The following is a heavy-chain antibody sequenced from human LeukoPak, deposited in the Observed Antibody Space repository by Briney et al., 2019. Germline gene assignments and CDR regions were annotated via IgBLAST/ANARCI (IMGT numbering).Heavy chain of an antibody. CDR2: ISGNGGNA. Sequence: GGSLRLSCAASGFTFSNAWMSWVRQAPGKGLEWVSVISGNGGNAYYADSVKGRFTISRDNAKNTLYLQMNSLRAEDTAVYYCAKDPRHYSTNAFYFDYWGQGTLVTVYS. V-gene: IGHV3-23*01. D-gene: IGHD2/OR15-2a*01. CDR1: GFTFSNAW. CDR3: AKDPRHYSTNAFYFDY. J-gene: IGHJ4*02.